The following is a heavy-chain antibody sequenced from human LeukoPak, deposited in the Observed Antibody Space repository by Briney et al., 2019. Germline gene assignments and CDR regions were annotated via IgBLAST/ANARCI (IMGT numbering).Heavy chain of an antibody. Sequence: SLRLSCAASGFTFSSYSMNWVGQAPGKGLEWVSGISWNSGSIVYADSVKGRFTISRDNAKNSLYMQMNSLRAEDRALYYCAKDTYYDILTGYYDYWGQGTLVTVSS. CDR3: AKDTYYDILTGYYDY. CDR2: ISWNSGSI. CDR1: GFTFSSYS. D-gene: IGHD3-9*01. J-gene: IGHJ4*02. V-gene: IGHV3-9*01.